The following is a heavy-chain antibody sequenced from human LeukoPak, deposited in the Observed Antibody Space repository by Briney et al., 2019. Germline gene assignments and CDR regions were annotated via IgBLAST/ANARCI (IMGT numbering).Heavy chain of an antibody. CDR3: ARDLDSSSWYILWVDP. V-gene: IGHV3-30-3*01. D-gene: IGHD6-13*01. CDR1: GFIFCNYA. Sequence: PGGSLRLSCAASGFIFCNYAMHWVRQAPDKGLERVAVISYDGSNKYYADSVKGRFTISRDNSKNTLFLQMNSLRTEDTAVYYCARDLDSSSWYILWVDPWGQGTLVTVSS. J-gene: IGHJ5*02. CDR2: ISYDGSNK.